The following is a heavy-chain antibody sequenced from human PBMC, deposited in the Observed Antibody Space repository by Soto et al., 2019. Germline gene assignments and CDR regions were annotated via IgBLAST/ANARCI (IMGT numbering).Heavy chain of an antibody. V-gene: IGHV2-5*02. CDR2: IYWDDDK. CDR1: GFSLSTSGVG. D-gene: IGHD2-2*02. CDR3: AHRNIVVVPAAIGPWFAP. J-gene: IGHJ5*02. Sequence: SVPTRVNPTQALTLTCTFSGFSLSTSGVGVGWIRQPPGKALEWLARIYWDDDKRYSPSLKSRLTITKDNYKNQVVLTMTTMDTVDTATYYCAHRNIVVVPAAIGPWFAPWGQGTLVTVS.